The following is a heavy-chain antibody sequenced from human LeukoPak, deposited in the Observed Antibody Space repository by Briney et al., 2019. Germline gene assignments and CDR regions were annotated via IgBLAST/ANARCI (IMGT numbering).Heavy chain of an antibody. CDR1: DGSIGSDY. Sequence: PSETLSLTCTVSDGSIGSDYWSWIRQPPGKGLEWIGYIYSSARTNYNPSLKSRVTISVDTSKNQFSLKLSSVTTADTAVYYCARGGYYYASGSYQYYYYYMDVWGKGTTVTISS. J-gene: IGHJ6*03. D-gene: IGHD3-10*01. V-gene: IGHV4-59*01. CDR2: IYSSART. CDR3: ARGGYYYASGSYQYYYYYMDV.